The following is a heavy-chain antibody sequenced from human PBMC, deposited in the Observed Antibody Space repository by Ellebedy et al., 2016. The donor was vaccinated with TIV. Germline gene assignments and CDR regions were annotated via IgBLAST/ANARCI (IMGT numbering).Heavy chain of an antibody. Sequence: AASVKVSCKASGYTHTTYLMHWVRQAPGRGLEWMGIINPNSGSTGYAQKFQDRITMTNDTSTSTVYLEMNSLRSEDTAVYYCASDDFGSSKFDYWGQGTLVTVSS. CDR1: GYTHTTYL. CDR3: ASDDFGSSKFDY. J-gene: IGHJ4*02. D-gene: IGHD3-3*01. V-gene: IGHV1-46*01. CDR2: INPNSGST.